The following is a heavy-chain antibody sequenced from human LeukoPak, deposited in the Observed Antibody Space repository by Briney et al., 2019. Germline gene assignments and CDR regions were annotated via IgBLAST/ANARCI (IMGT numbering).Heavy chain of an antibody. D-gene: IGHD6-13*01. CDR1: GFTFSTYT. CDR2: SIGSGGSA. Sequence: GGSLRLSCVASGFTFSTYTMNWIRQAPGKGLEWVSGSIGSGGSAFYADSVKGRLSISRDTSKNTLFLHMNNLRAEDTAVYYCASLIAAAGPWGQGTLVTVSS. J-gene: IGHJ5*02. V-gene: IGHV3-23*01. CDR3: ASLIAAAGP.